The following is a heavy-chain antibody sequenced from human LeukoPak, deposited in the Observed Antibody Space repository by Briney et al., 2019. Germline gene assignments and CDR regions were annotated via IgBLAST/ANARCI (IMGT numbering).Heavy chain of an antibody. CDR3: ASMTGAIHGPYDY. CDR1: GYTFTSYD. CDR2: MNPNSGNT. D-gene: IGHD4/OR15-4a*01. V-gene: IGHV1-8*01. Sequence: ASVKVSCKASGYTFTSYDINWVRQATGQGLEWMGWMNPNSGNTGYAQKFQGRVTMTRNTSISTAYMELSSLRSEDTAVYYCASMTGAIHGPYDYWGQGTLVTVSS. J-gene: IGHJ4*02.